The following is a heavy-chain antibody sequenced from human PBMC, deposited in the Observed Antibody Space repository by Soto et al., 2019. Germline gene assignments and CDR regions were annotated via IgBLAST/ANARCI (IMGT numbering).Heavy chain of an antibody. CDR2: INHSGST. CDR1: GGSFSGYY. Sequence: QVQLQQWGAGLLKPSETLSLTCAVYGGSFSGYYWSWIRQPPGKGLEWIGEINHSGSTNYNPSLKSRVTLPVDPSKHQVSLKLSSVTAADPAVYYCATSSGGWEYNWFDPWGQGTLVTVSS. J-gene: IGHJ5*02. D-gene: IGHD2-15*01. V-gene: IGHV4-34*01. CDR3: ATSSGGWEYNWFDP.